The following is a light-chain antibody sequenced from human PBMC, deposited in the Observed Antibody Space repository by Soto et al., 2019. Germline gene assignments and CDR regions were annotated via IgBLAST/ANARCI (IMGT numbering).Light chain of an antibody. Sequence: EVVLTQSPATLSLSPGERATLSCRASEYVRTFVDWYQQKPGQAPWLLMFGASNRATGIPARFSGSGSGTDFTLTISRLEPEDFAVYYCQQYGSSPPVTFGGGTKVEIK. V-gene: IGKV3-20*01. J-gene: IGKJ4*01. CDR2: GAS. CDR1: EYVRTF. CDR3: QQYGSSPPVT.